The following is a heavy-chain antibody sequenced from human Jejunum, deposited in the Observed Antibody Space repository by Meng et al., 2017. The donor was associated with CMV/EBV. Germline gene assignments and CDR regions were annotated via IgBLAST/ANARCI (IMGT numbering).Heavy chain of an antibody. CDR1: STYG. J-gene: IGHJ3*02. CDR2: ISYDGSNT. Sequence: STYGMNWVRQTPGKGLEWVAVISYDGSNTYYADSVKGRLTISRDNSKNTLYLQMNSLRAEDSAVYYCARRGGYCSSPSCPGSFDMWGQGTRVTVSS. V-gene: IGHV3-30*19. CDR3: ARRGGYCSSPSCPGSFDM. D-gene: IGHD2-2*01.